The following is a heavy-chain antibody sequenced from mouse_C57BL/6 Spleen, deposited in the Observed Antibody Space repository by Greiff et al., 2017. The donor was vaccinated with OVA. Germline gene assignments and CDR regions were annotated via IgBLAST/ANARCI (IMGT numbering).Heavy chain of an antibody. CDR2: INPNNGGT. CDR3: AGHYYGSRSWFAY. Sequence: VQLQQSGPELVKPGASVKISCKASGYTFTDYYMNWVKQSHGKSLEWIGDINPNNGGTSYNQKFKGKATLTVDKSSSTAYMELRSLTSEDSAVYYCAGHYYGSRSWFAYWGQGTLVTVSA. V-gene: IGHV1-26*01. D-gene: IGHD1-1*01. J-gene: IGHJ3*01. CDR1: GYTFTDYY.